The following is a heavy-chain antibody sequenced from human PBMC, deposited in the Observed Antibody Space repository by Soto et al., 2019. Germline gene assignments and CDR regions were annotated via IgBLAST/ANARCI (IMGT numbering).Heavy chain of an antibody. CDR1: GYTFTGYY. V-gene: IGHV1-2*02. J-gene: IGHJ6*02. CDR2: INPNSGGT. D-gene: IGHD3-10*01. CDR3: ARAMVRGVILLSIYYYGMDV. Sequence: ASVKVSCKASGYTFTGYYMHWVRQAPGQGLEWMGWINPNSGGTNCAQKFQGRVTMTRDTSISTAYMELSRLRSDDTAVYYCARAMVRGVILLSIYYYGMDVWGQGTTVTVSS.